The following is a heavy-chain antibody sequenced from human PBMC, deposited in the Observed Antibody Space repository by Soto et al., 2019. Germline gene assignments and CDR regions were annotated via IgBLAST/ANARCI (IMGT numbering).Heavy chain of an antibody. CDR3: ARGAVYSVLMVYATVSMDV. J-gene: IGHJ6*02. D-gene: IGHD2-8*01. CDR2: IYYSGRT. V-gene: IGHV4-30-4*01. CDR1: GGSISSGDYY. Sequence: SETLSLTCTVSGGSISSGDYYWSWIRQPPGKGLEWIGYIYYSGRTYYNPSLKSRVTISVYTSKNQFSLKLSSVTAADTAVYYCARGAVYSVLMVYATVSMDVWGQGTTVTVSS.